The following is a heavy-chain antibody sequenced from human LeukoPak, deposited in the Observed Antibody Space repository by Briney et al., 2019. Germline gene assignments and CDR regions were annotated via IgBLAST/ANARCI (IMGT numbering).Heavy chain of an antibody. J-gene: IGHJ4*02. CDR1: GYTFNSYP. Sequence: GASVNVPYKDSGYTFNSYPSSWVRQAPGQGLEWMGWITTYNGNTHYAQKLQGRVTMTTETSTSTAYMDLRGMRSDDTAVYYCARGYDYGYYVGDIDFWGQRTMVTVSS. D-gene: IGHD4-17*01. CDR3: ARGYDYGYYVGDIDF. CDR2: ITTYNGNT. V-gene: IGHV1-18*01.